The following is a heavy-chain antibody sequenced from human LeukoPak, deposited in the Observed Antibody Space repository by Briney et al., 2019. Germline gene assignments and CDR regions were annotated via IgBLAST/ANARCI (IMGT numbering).Heavy chain of an antibody. Sequence: GRSLRLSCAASGFTFSSDAMSWVRQAPGKGLEWVSTISGGGGTTYYSDSVKGRFTISRDNSKNTLFLQMNSLGAEDTAVYYCAKASTFGELNRPFDYWGQGTLVTVSS. CDR3: AKASTFGELNRPFDY. D-gene: IGHD3-10*01. V-gene: IGHV3-23*01. CDR1: GFTFSSDA. CDR2: ISGGGGTT. J-gene: IGHJ4*02.